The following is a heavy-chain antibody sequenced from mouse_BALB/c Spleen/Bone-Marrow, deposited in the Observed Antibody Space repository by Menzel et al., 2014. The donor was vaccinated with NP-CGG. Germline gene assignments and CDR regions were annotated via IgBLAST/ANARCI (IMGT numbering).Heavy chain of an antibody. CDR3: ARHRQLTTAN. J-gene: IGHJ3*01. CDR2: ISSGGGST. CDR1: GFAFSSYD. V-gene: IGHV5-12-1*01. D-gene: IGHD1-1*01. Sequence: EVQGVESGGGLVKPGGSLKLSCAASGFAFSSYDMSWVRQTPEKRLEWVAYISSGGGSTYYPDTVKGRFTISRDNAKNTLYLQMSSLKSKDTAMYYCARHRQLTTANWGQGTLVTVSA.